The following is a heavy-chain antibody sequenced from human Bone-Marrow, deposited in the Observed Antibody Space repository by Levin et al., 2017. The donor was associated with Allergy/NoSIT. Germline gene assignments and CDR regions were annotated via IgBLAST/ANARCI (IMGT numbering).Heavy chain of an antibody. D-gene: IGHD5-12*01. CDR2: INSDGSST. CDR1: GFTFSSYW. Sequence: GESLKISCAASGFTFSSYWMHWVRQAPGKGLVWVSRINSDGSSTSYADSVKGRFTISRDNAKNTLYLQMNSLRAEDTAVYYCASRYSGYDYYWGQGTLVTVSS. J-gene: IGHJ4*02. V-gene: IGHV3-74*01. CDR3: ASRYSGYDYY.